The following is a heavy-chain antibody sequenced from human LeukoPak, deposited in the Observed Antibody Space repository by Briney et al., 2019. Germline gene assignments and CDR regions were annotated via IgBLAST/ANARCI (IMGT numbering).Heavy chain of an antibody. CDR3: ASSPTPGIAVAGTLMSFDY. CDR2: INPNSGGT. D-gene: IGHD6-19*01. J-gene: IGHJ4*02. V-gene: IGHV1-2*02. Sequence: ASVKVSVKASGYTFTGYYMHWVRQAPGQGLEWVGWINPNSGGTNYAQKFQGRVTMTRATSISTAYMELSRLRSADTAVYYCASSPTPGIAVAGTLMSFDYWGQGTLVTVSP. CDR1: GYTFTGYY.